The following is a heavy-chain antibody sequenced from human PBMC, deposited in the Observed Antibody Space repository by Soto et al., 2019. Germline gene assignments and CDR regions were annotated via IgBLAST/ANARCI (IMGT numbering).Heavy chain of an antibody. CDR2: IYYSGST. D-gene: IGHD1-7*01. Sequence: SETLSLTCTVSGGSISGYYWSWIRQPPGKGLEWIGHIYYSGSTNYNPSLKSRVTISVDTSKNQFSLKLSSVTAADTAVYYCARNYEPAYRMDVWGQGTTVT. CDR1: GGSISGYY. J-gene: IGHJ6*01. CDR3: ARNYEPAYRMDV. V-gene: IGHV4-59*01.